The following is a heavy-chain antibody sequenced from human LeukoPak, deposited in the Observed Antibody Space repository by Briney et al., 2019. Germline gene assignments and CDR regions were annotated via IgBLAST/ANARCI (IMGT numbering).Heavy chain of an antibody. V-gene: IGHV1-69*05. CDR1: GGSFSRHA. J-gene: IGHJ4*02. CDR2: IIPLFGTT. D-gene: IGHD1-26*01. Sequence: SVKVSCKASGGSFSRHAISWVRQAPGQGLEWMGEIIPLFGTTHYAQKFQGRVTITTDESTSTGYVELSSLRSEDTAVYYCARGVIVAATHFDNWGQGTLVTVSS. CDR3: ARGVIVAATHFDN.